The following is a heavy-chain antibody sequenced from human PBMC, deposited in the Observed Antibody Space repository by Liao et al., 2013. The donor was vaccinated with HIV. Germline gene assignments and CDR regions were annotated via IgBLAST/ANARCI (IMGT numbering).Heavy chain of an antibody. Sequence: QVQLQESGPGLVKPSQTLSLTCTVSGDSIRSGSYYWSWIRQPAGKGLEWIGRIYTSGNTYYNPSLKSRVTISVDRSKNQFSLNLSSVTAADTAVYYCARQLTIFGVVYFDYWGQGTLVTVSS. CDR3: ARQLTIFGVVYFDY. D-gene: IGHD3-3*01. J-gene: IGHJ4*02. CDR2: IYTSGNT. CDR1: GDSIRSGSYY. V-gene: IGHV4-61*02.